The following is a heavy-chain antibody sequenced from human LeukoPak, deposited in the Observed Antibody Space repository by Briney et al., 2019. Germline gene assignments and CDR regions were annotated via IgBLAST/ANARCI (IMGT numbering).Heavy chain of an antibody. Sequence: PGGSLRLSCAASGFTFSSYGMHWVRQAPGKGLEWVAVISYDGSNKYYADSVKGRFTISRDNSKNTLYLQMNSLRAEDTAVYCCAKDSSIPYWGQGTLVTVSP. CDR3: AKDSSIPY. CDR1: GFTFSSYG. CDR2: ISYDGSNK. J-gene: IGHJ4*02. D-gene: IGHD6-13*01. V-gene: IGHV3-30*18.